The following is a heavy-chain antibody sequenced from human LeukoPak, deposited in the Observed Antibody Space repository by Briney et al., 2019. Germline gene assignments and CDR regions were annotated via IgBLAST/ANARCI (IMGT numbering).Heavy chain of an antibody. V-gene: IGHV3-49*03. D-gene: IGHD2-2*01. Sequence: GGSLRLSCTASGFTFGDYAMSWFRQAPGKGLEWVGFTRSKAYGGTTECAASVKGRFTISRDDSKSIAYLQMNSLKTEDTAVYYCTRALGYCSSTSCHLWEAGVNDWYFDLWGRGTLVTVSS. CDR3: TRALGYCSSTSCHLWEAGVNDWYFDL. CDR1: GFTFGDYA. J-gene: IGHJ2*01. CDR2: TRSKAYGGTT.